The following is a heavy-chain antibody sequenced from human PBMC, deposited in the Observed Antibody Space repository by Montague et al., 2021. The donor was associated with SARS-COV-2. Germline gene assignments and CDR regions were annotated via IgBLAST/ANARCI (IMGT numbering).Heavy chain of an antibody. CDR1: NGSFSSYC. Sequence: SETLSLTCAVYNGSFSSYCWCWSRQPPPKGLERIGDITPSASTNPSPSLTRRVTLSVDTSTTQFSLYLSPVTVAAAAVYYCARGPLGLNWLRPFDYWGQGILVTVSS. CDR2: ITPSAST. CDR3: ARGPLGLNWLRPFDY. D-gene: IGHD5-12*01. V-gene: IGHV4-34*01. J-gene: IGHJ4*02.